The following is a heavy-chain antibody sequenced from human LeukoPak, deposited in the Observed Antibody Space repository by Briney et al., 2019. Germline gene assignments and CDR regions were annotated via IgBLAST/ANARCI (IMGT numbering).Heavy chain of an antibody. J-gene: IGHJ5*02. CDR2: ISTSSSYI. CDR3: ARYYYDSSGYFQFDP. CDR1: GFTFNKYT. Sequence: PGGSLRLSCAASGFTFNKYTMNWVRQAPGKGLEWVSSISTSSSYIYYADSVKGRFTISRDNAKNSLYLQMNSLRAEDTAVYYCARYYYDSSGYFQFDPWGQGTLVTVSS. D-gene: IGHD3-22*01. V-gene: IGHV3-21*01.